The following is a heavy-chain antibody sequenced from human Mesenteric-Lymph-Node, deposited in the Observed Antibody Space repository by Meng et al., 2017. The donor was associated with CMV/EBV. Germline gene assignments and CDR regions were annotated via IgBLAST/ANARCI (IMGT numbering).Heavy chain of an antibody. CDR2: ISTYNDNT. V-gene: IGHV1-18*04. CDR3: ATGGQLNY. D-gene: IGHD3-10*01. J-gene: IGHJ4*02. Sequence: SVKVSCKAAGYNFSVDYMNGVRQAPGEGLEWMGWISTYNDNTNYAQKLQGRVTMTTDTATTTAYMELRSLRSDDTAMYYCATGGQLNYWGQGTLVTVSS. CDR1: GYNFSVDY.